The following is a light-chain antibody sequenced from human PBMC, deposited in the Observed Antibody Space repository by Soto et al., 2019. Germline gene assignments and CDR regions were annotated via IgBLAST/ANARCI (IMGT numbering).Light chain of an antibody. Sequence: EIVLTQSAGTVSLSPGERATLSCRASQSVSSSYLAWYQQKPGQAPRLLVYDASNRATDIPARFSGSGSGTDFTLTISSLEPEDFAVYYCQQRSDAVTFGQGTRLEIK. J-gene: IGKJ5*01. CDR1: QSVSSSY. V-gene: IGKV3D-20*02. CDR2: DAS. CDR3: QQRSDAVT.